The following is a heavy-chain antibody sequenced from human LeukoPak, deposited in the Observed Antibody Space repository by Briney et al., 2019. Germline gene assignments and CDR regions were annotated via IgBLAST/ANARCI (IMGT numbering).Heavy chain of an antibody. J-gene: IGHJ5*02. D-gene: IGHD2-21*01. CDR3: ATGDIVGASWFDP. CDR2: FDPEDGET. V-gene: IGHV1-24*01. CDR1: GYTLTELS. Sequence: GASVKVSCKVSGYTLTELSMHWVRQAPGKGLEWMGVFDPEDGETIYAQKFQGRVTMTGDTSTDTAYMELSSLRSEDTAVYYCATGDIVGASWFDPWGQGTLVTVSS.